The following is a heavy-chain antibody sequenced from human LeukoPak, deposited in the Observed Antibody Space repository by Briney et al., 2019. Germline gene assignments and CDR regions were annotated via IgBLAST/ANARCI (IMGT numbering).Heavy chain of an antibody. CDR3: ARDASNGYYFDY. D-gene: IGHD3-22*01. CDR2: LYYRGST. Sequence: SETLSLTCTVTGDSSSNHYWSWIRQPPGKGLEWIGYLYYRGSTNYNPSLKSRVTISVDTSKNQLSLKLTSVTTADTAVYYCARDASNGYYFDYWGQGILVTVSS. V-gene: IGHV4-59*11. J-gene: IGHJ4*02. CDR1: GDSSSNHY.